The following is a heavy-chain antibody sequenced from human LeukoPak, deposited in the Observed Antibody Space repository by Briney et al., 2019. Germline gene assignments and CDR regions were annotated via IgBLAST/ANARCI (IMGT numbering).Heavy chain of an antibody. V-gene: IGHV1-8*01. CDR2: MNPNSGNT. D-gene: IGHD3-16*02. Sequence: ASVKVSCKASGYTFTSYDINWVRQATGQGLEWMGWMNPNSGNTGYAQKFQGRVTMTRNTSISTAYTELSSLRSEDTAVYYCARAYDYIWGSYRYRRRFDPWGQGTLVTVSS. CDR3: ARAYDYIWGSYRYRRRFDP. CDR1: GYTFTSYD. J-gene: IGHJ5*02.